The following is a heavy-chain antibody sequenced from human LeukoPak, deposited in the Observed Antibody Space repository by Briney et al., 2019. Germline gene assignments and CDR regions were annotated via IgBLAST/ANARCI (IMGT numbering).Heavy chain of an antibody. CDR2: ISGSGGST. J-gene: IGHJ4*02. V-gene: IGHV3-23*01. CDR3: AKGTRLTIFGVLIPFDY. D-gene: IGHD3-3*01. Sequence: PGGSLRLSCAASGFTFSNYAMSWVRQAPGMGLEWVSAISGSGGSTYYADSMKGRFTISRDNSRNTLYLQINRLSADDTAVYYCAKGTRLTIFGVLIPFDYWGQGTLVTVSS. CDR1: GFTFSNYA.